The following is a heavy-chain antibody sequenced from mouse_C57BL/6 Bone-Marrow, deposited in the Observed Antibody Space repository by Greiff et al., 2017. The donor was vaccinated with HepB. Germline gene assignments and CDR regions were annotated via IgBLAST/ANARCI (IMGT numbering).Heavy chain of an antibody. CDR2: INPNNGGT. V-gene: IGHV1-26*01. J-gene: IGHJ2*01. CDR3: ARFPIYYYGSY. CDR1: GYTFTDYY. D-gene: IGHD1-1*01. Sequence: EVQLQQSGPELVKPGASVKISCKASGYTFTDYYMNWVKQSHGKSLEWIGDINPNNGGTSYNQKFKGKATLTVDKSSSTAYMELRSLTSEDSAVYYCARFPIYYYGSYGGQGTTLTVSS.